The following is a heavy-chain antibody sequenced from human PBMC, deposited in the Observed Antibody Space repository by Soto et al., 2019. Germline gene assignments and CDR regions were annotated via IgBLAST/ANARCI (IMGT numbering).Heavy chain of an antibody. V-gene: IGHV3-21*02. D-gene: IGHD2-21*02. Sequence: VQLVESGGGLVKPGGSLRLSCEGSGFTFIAYTMNWVRQRPGKGLEWVSSISPRSDSVFHSESVKGRFTISRDNAKDSVYLHMNSLSVEDTALYFCARREVVTSDSVALWGRGTMVTVSS. CDR1: GFTFIAYT. CDR3: ARREVVTSDSVAL. J-gene: IGHJ3*01. CDR2: ISPRSDSV.